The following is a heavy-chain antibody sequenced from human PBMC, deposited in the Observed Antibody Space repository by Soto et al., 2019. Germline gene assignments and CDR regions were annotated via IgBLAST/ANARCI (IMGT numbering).Heavy chain of an antibody. CDR1: GGTISSHY. J-gene: IGHJ6*02. D-gene: IGHD1-26*01. V-gene: IGHV4-59*11. CDR2: IDYRGST. Sequence: PSETLSLTCTASGGTISSHYWSWVRQAPGKGLEWIGHIDYRGSTKYNPSLWSRSTISVVSSTNQFLLSLNSVTTPDTAVYYCARDGREASGMDVWGQGTKVTV. CDR3: ARDGREASGMDV.